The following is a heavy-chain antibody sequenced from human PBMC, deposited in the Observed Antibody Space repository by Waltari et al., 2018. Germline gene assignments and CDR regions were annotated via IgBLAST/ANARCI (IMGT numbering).Heavy chain of an antibody. V-gene: IGHV3-23*04. J-gene: IGHJ3*02. CDR2: IGGRGGRR. D-gene: IGHD2-15*01. Sequence: EVQLVESGGGLVQPGGSLRLSCAASGFTFSSYAMRWVRQAPGKGLEWVVAIGGRGGRRYYADSVKGRFTISRDNSKNTLYLQMNSLRAEDTAVYYCAKERSETRGPFDIWGQGTMVTVSS. CDR1: GFTFSSYA. CDR3: AKERSETRGPFDI.